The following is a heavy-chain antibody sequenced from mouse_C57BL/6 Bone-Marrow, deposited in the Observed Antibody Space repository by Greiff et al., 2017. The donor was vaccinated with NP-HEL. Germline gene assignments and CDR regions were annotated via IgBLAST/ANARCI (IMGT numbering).Heavy chain of an antibody. CDR1: GYTFTSYW. D-gene: IGHD1-1*01. Sequence: QVQLKQPGAELVKPGASVKLSCKASGYTFTSYWMHWVKQRPGQGLEWIGMIHPNSGSTNYNEKFKSKATLPVDKSSSTAYMQLSSLTSEDSAVYYCARGDRITTVVAPLSMDYWGQGTSVTVSS. V-gene: IGHV1-64*01. CDR3: ARGDRITTVVAPLSMDY. J-gene: IGHJ4*01. CDR2: IHPNSGST.